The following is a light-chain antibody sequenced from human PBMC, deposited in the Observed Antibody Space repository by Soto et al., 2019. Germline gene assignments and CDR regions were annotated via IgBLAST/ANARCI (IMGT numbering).Light chain of an antibody. V-gene: IGKV3-20*01. CDR1: QSVSSSL. CDR2: GAS. CDR3: QQYGSSIT. J-gene: IGKJ5*01. Sequence: EIVLTQSPGTLSLSPVERATLSCRASQSVSSSLLAWYQQKPGQAPRLLIYGASSRATGIPDRFSGSGSGTDFTLTISRLEPEDFAVYYCQQYGSSITFGQGTRLEIK.